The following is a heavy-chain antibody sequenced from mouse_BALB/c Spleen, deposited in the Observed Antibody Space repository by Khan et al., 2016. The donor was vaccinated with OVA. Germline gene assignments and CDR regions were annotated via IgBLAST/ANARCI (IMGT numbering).Heavy chain of an antibody. V-gene: IGHV1S136*01. J-gene: IGHJ3*01. CDR3: ARGASSLDFSFPY. CDR2: INPDNAGT. Sequence: VQLKQSGPELVEPGASVKLSCKASGYTFTNYVIHWVKQKPGQGLEWIGYINPDNAGTRYNEKFNGKATLTSDISSTSAYMELLSLTSEDSAVYYCARGASSLDFSFPYWGQGTLVTVSA. D-gene: IGHD1-1*01. CDR1: GYTFTNYV.